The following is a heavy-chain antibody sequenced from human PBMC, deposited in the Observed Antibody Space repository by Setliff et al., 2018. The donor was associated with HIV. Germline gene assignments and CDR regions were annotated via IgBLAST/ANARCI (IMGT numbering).Heavy chain of an antibody. CDR2: IYHSGST. Sequence: PSETLSLTCGVSGYSISSGYYWGWRRRPPGKGREWIGSIYHSGSTYYNPSLKSRVTMSVDTSKNQFSLKLSSVTAADTAVYYCAKGPPDIPDFWSGYVAPEGINWFDPWGQGTLVTVSS. CDR3: AKGPPDIPDFWSGYVAPEGINWFDP. V-gene: IGHV4-38-2*01. J-gene: IGHJ5*02. D-gene: IGHD3-3*01. CDR1: GYSISSGYY.